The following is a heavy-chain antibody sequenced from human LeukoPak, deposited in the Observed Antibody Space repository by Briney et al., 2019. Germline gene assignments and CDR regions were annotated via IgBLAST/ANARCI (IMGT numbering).Heavy chain of an antibody. Sequence: SVKVSCKASGGTFSSYAISWVRQAPGQGLEWMGGIIPIFGTANYAQKFQGRVTITTDESTSTAYMELSSLRSEDTAVYYCARSAMATTPPDYWGQGTLVTVSS. J-gene: IGHJ4*02. CDR2: IIPIFGTA. CDR3: ARSAMATTPPDY. D-gene: IGHD5-24*01. CDR1: GGTFSSYA. V-gene: IGHV1-69*05.